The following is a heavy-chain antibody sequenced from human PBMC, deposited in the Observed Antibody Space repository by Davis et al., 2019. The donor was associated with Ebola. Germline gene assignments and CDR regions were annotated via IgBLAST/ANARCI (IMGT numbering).Heavy chain of an antibody. CDR1: VLSLSTAG. CDR3: ARGWLRGGMDV. V-gene: IGHV6-1*01. CDR2: TYYNSKWYN. D-gene: IGHD5-18*01. Sequence: HSQTPSLTCAISVLSLSTAGWTWIRQSPSRGLEWLGRTYYNSKWYNDYAASVKSRIIINPDTSKNQFSLQLNSVTPEDTAMYYCARGWLRGGMDVWGEGTTVTVSS. J-gene: IGHJ6*04.